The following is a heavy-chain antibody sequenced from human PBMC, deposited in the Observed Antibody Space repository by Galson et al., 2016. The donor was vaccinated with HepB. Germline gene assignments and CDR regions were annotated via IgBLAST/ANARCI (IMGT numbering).Heavy chain of an antibody. CDR2: ITSSSGTM. Sequence: SLRLSCAASGFIFSVYNMNWARQAPGKGLEWIAWITSSSGTMYYADSVKGRFTISRDNAKNSLYLEMNSLRDEDTAGYYCARDDYFRLGYWGQGTLVTVSS. CDR1: GFIFSVYN. V-gene: IGHV3-48*02. CDR3: ARDDYFRLGY. J-gene: IGHJ4*02. D-gene: IGHD3-16*01.